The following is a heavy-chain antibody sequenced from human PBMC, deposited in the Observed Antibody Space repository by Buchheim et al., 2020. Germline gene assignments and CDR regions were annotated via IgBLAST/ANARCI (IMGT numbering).Heavy chain of an antibody. Sequence: QVQLVESGGGFVKPGGSLRLSCAVSGFTFSDYYMSWIRQAPGKGLEWISYISGYGITISYADSVKGRFTISRDNAKNSLYLQMNSLRAEDTAVYYCARDWGRSSISRWWFDPWGQGAL. CDR1: GFTFSDYY. V-gene: IGHV3-11*01. CDR2: ISGYGITI. CDR3: ARDWGRSSISRWWFDP. J-gene: IGHJ5*02. D-gene: IGHD2-2*01.